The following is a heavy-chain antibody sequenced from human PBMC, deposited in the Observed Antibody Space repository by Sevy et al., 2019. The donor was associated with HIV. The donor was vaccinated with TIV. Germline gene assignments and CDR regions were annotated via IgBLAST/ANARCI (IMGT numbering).Heavy chain of an antibody. CDR3: ARDHVKDGDLGDYYYYAMDV. Sequence: GGSLRLSCAASGFTFSNFWMSWVRQAPGKGLEWVANIKEDGSEKNYVDSVKGRSTISRDNAKNSLYLQMNSLRAEDTAVYYCARDHVKDGDLGDYYYYAMDVWGQGTTVTVSS. CDR2: IKEDGSEK. D-gene: IGHD4-17*01. V-gene: IGHV3-7*03. CDR1: GFTFSNFW. J-gene: IGHJ6*02.